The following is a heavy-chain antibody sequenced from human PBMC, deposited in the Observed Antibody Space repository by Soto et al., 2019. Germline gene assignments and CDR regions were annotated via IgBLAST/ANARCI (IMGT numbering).Heavy chain of an antibody. Sequence: GGSLRLSCAASGFTVSSNYMNWVRQAPGKGLEWVSIIYSDGTTSYADSVKGRFTISRDNFKNTLHLQMNSLRAEDTAVYYCAILSNWGQGTLVTISS. V-gene: IGHV3-53*01. J-gene: IGHJ4*02. D-gene: IGHD6-6*01. CDR1: GFTVSSNY. CDR3: AILSN. CDR2: IYSDGTT.